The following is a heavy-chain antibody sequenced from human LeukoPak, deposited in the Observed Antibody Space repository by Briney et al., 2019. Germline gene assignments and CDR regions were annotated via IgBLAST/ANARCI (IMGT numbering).Heavy chain of an antibody. J-gene: IGHJ4*02. V-gene: IGHV3-7*01. CDR2: INQDGSKE. CDR1: GFTFSNYW. D-gene: IGHD5-12*01. CDR3: VRDGGVSGYDLLDY. Sequence: GGSLRLSCAASGFTFSNYWMTWVRQAPGKGLEWVAHINQDGSKEYYMDSVKARFTISRDNAKTSLSLQMNSLRAEDTAVYYCVRDGGVSGYDLLDYWGQGTLATVSS.